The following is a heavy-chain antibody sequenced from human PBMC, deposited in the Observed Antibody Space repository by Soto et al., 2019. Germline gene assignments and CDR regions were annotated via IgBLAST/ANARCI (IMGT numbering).Heavy chain of an antibody. Sequence: EVELLESGGGLVKPGGSLRLSCAASGFSFSTYNMNWVRQAPGKGLEWVSSINGRIKYKYYTDSVKGRFPISRDTPKNSIYLQMDSLRAEDTAVYYCVREDGLVGSNSAFDQWGQGTLVIVSS. CDR1: GFSFSTYN. CDR2: INGRIKYK. D-gene: IGHD7-27*01. CDR3: VREDGLVGSNSAFDQ. V-gene: IGHV3-21*02. J-gene: IGHJ4*02.